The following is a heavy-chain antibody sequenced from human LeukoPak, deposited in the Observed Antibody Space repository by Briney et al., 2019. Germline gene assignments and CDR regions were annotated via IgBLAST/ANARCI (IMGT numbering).Heavy chain of an antibody. J-gene: IGHJ4*02. V-gene: IGHV3-74*01. D-gene: IGHD3-22*01. Sequence: GGSLRLSCAASGFTFSSYRMHWVRQAPGKGLVWVSRINSDGRSTSYADSVKGRFTISRDNSKNTLHLQMNSLRAEDTAVYYCATHSSGYYHYDYWGPGTPVTVAS. CDR3: ATHSSGYYHYDY. CDR2: INSDGRST. CDR1: GFTFSSYR.